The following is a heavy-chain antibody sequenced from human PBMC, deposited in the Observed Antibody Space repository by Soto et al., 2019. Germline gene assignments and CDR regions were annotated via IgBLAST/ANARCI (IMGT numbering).Heavy chain of an antibody. Sequence: VQLVESGGGLVQPGGSLRLSCAASGFTFSSYAMHWVRQAPGKGLEWVAVISYDGSNKYYADSVKGRFTISRDNSKNTLYLQMNSLRAEDTAVYYCASSYYYDSSGYELDYWGQGTLVTVSS. D-gene: IGHD3-22*01. V-gene: IGHV3-30-3*01. CDR2: ISYDGSNK. CDR3: ASSYYYDSSGYELDY. CDR1: GFTFSSYA. J-gene: IGHJ4*02.